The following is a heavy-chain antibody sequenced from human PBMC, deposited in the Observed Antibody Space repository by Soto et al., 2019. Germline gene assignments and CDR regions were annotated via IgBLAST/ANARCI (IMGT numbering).Heavy chain of an antibody. CDR2: INGDGSTT. D-gene: IGHD6-19*01. CDR1: GFTFSTYW. V-gene: IGHV3-74*01. Sequence: EVQLVESGGGLVQPGGSLRLSCAASGFTFSTYWMHWVRQTPGKGLVWVSRINGDGSTTNYADSVKGRLTISRDNAKNTLYLQMNSLRDEDTAVNYCARGLSGRYGFDYWGQGTLVTVSS. CDR3: ARGLSGRYGFDY. J-gene: IGHJ4*02.